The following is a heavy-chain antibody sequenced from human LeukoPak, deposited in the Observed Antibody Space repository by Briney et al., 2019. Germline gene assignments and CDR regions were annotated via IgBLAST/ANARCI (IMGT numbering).Heavy chain of an antibody. J-gene: IGHJ4*02. D-gene: IGHD1-26*01. CDR3: AGFIVGAPFDY. CDR1: GFTFSSYS. Sequence: GGSLRLSCAASGFTFSSYSMNWVRQAPGKGLEWVSSISSSSSYIYYADSVKGRFTISRDNAKNSLYLQMNSLRAEDTAVYYCAGFIVGAPFDYWGQGTLVTVSS. V-gene: IGHV3-21*01. CDR2: ISSSSSYI.